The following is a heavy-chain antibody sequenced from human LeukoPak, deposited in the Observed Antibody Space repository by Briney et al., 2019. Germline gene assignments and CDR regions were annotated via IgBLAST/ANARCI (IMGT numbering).Heavy chain of an antibody. CDR1: GFTFSSYW. Sequence: GGSLRLSCAASGFTFSSYWMSWVRQAPGKGLEWVANIKQDGSEKYYVDSVKGRFTISRDNAKNSLYLQMNSLRAEDTAVYYCARGTEREYGDRDWAFDIWGQGTMVTVSS. CDR3: ARGTEREYGDRDWAFDI. V-gene: IGHV3-7*01. D-gene: IGHD4-17*01. J-gene: IGHJ3*02. CDR2: IKQDGSEK.